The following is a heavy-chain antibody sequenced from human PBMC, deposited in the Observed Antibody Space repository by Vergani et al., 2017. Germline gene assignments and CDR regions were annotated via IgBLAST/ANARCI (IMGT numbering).Heavy chain of an antibody. CDR3: AKALRDSGRQWGDY. J-gene: IGHJ4*02. CDR1: GYTFTSYA. D-gene: IGHD3-10*01. CDR2: INAGNGNT. V-gene: IGHV1-3*01. Sequence: QVQLVQSGAEVKKPGASVKVSCKASGYTFTSYAMHWVRQAPGQRLEWMGWINAGNGNTKYSQKFQGRVTITRDTSASTVYMELSSLRSEDTAVYYCAKALRDSGRQWGDYWGQGTLVTVSS.